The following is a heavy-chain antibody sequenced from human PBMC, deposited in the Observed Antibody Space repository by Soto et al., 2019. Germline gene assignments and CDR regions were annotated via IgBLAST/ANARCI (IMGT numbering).Heavy chain of an antibody. CDR2: IIPIFGTA. J-gene: IGHJ4*02. CDR3: ASPARGSLGYDY. CDR1: GGTFSSYA. Sequence: GASVKVSCKASGGTFSSYAISWVRQAPGQGLEWTGGIIPIFGTANYAQKFQGRVSITADESTSTAYMELSSLRSEDTAVYYCASPARGSLGYDYGGQETLVTVSS. V-gene: IGHV1-69*13. D-gene: IGHD2-15*01.